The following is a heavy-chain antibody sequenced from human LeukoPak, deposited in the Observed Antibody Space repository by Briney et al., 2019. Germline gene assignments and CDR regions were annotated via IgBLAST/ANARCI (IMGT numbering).Heavy chain of an antibody. D-gene: IGHD6-13*01. J-gene: IGHJ5*02. CDR3: ARSFAYSSSRFDP. CDR2: IHYGGSS. V-gene: IGHV4-59*08. CDR1: GGSMSPYY. Sequence: KSSETLPLTCSVSGGSMSPYYWNWIRQPPGKGLEWVGYIHYGGSSNYNPSLKSRVTISLDTSKNQVSLKLTSVTAADTAVYYCARSFAYSSSRFDPWGQGTLVTVSS.